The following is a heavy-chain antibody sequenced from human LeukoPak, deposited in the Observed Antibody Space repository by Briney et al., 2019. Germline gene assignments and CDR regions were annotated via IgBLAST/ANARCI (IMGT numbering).Heavy chain of an antibody. J-gene: IGHJ6*03. Sequence: GGSLRLSCAASGFTFSSYTMHWVRQAPGKGLEWVAIISYDGSDKYYADSVKGRFTISRDNSKNTLYLQMNSLRAEDTAVYYCVRDNPPDCSSTSCCKGFYYYYMDVWGKGTTVTVSS. D-gene: IGHD2-2*01. V-gene: IGHV3-30*04. CDR1: GFTFSSYT. CDR2: ISYDGSDK. CDR3: VRDNPPDCSSTSCCKGFYYYYMDV.